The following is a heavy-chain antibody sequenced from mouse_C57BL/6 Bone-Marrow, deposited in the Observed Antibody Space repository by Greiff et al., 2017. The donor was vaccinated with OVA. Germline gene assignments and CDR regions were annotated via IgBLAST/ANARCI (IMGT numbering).Heavy chain of an antibody. CDR2: INPYNGGT. V-gene: IGHV1-19*01. J-gene: IGHJ1*03. CDR1: GYTFTDYY. CDR3: ASYCYFDV. Sequence: EVQVVESGPVLVKPGASVKMSCKASGYTFTDYYMNWVKQSHGKSLEWIGVINPYNGGTSYNQKFKGKATLTVDTSSSTAYMELNSLTSQDSAVYYCASYCYFDVWGTGTTVTVSS.